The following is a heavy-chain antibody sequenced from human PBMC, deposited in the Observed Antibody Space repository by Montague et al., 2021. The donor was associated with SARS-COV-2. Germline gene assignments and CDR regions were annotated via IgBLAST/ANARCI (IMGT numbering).Heavy chain of an antibody. Sequence: SETLSLTCAVYGGSFSVNYWSWLRQSPRSGLEWIAVINHSGTANYNPSLKSRVSISVDTSKNQFTLKLTSVTAADTAMYYCAREREVVRAARTLVAFDLWGQGTMVTVSS. D-gene: IGHD2-2*01. J-gene: IGHJ3*01. CDR3: AREREVVRAARTLVAFDL. V-gene: IGHV4-34*01. CDR1: GGSFSVNY. CDR2: INHSGTA.